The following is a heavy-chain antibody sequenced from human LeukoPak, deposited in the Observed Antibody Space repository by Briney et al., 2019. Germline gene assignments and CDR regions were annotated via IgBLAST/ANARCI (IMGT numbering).Heavy chain of an antibody. CDR3: AKTHRLEWKLLSGCFDF. CDR2: ISYDGSNK. CDR1: GFTFSNYG. D-gene: IGHD1-26*01. Sequence: GGSLRLSCAASGFTFSNYGIHWVRQAPGKGLEWVAVISYDGSNKYYADSVKGRFTISRDNSKKTLYLQMNSLRAEDTAVYYCAKTHRLEWKLLSGCFDFWGQGTLVTVSS. V-gene: IGHV3-30*18. J-gene: IGHJ4*02.